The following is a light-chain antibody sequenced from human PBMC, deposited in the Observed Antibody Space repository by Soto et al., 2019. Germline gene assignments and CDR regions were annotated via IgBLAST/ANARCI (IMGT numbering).Light chain of an antibody. CDR3: QQYNGWPFT. CDR1: QSVSSY. V-gene: IGKV3-11*01. CDR2: DAS. J-gene: IGKJ3*01. Sequence: EIVLTQSPATLSLSPGERATLSCRASQSVSSYLAWYQQKPGQAPRLLIYDASNRATGIPARFSGSGSGTEFTLTISSLQSEDFAVYYCQQYNGWPFTFGPGTKVDIK.